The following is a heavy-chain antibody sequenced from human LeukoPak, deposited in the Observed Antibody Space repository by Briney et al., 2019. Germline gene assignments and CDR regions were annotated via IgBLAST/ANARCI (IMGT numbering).Heavy chain of an antibody. Sequence: GGSLRLSCAASGFTFSSYSMTWVRQAPGKGLEWVSSISSSSSYIYYVDSVKGRFTISRDNAKNSLYLQMNSLRAEDTAVYYCARASYSSGWYCDYWGQGTLVTVSS. CDR2: ISSSSSYI. CDR1: GFTFSSYS. CDR3: ARASYSSGWYCDY. V-gene: IGHV3-21*01. D-gene: IGHD6-19*01. J-gene: IGHJ4*02.